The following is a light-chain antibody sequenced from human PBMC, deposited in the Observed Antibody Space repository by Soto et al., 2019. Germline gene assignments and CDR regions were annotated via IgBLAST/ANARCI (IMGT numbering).Light chain of an antibody. CDR2: GAS. CDR1: QSVSSIY. CDR3: QQYGSSSWT. Sequence: EIVLTRSPGTLSLSPGERATLSCRASQSVSSIYLAWYQHKPGQAPRLLIYGASSRATGIPDRFSGSGSGTDFTLTISRLEPEDFAVYYCQQYGSSSWTFGRGTTVEIK. J-gene: IGKJ1*01. V-gene: IGKV3-20*01.